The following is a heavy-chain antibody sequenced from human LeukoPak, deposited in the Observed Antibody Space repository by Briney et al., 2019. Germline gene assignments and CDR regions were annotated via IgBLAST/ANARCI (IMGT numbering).Heavy chain of an antibody. CDR2: ISAYNGNT. V-gene: IGHV1-18*01. J-gene: IGHJ3*02. CDR1: GYTFTSYG. D-gene: IGHD3-10*01. Sequence: ASVKVSCKASGYTFTSYGISWVRQAPGQGLEWMGWISAYNGNTNYAQKLQGRVTMTTDTSTSTAYMELRSLRSDDTAVYYCARVMGITMVRGVKDAFDIWGQGTMVTVSS. CDR3: ARVMGITMVRGVKDAFDI.